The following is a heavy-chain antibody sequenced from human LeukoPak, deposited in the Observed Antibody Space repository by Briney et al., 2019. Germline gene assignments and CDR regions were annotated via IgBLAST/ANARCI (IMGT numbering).Heavy chain of an antibody. J-gene: IGHJ3*02. D-gene: IGHD2-2*02. V-gene: IGHV1-46*01. CDR1: GYTFTSYG. CDR3: ARGDIVVVPAAIEAFDI. Sequence: ASVKVSCKASGYTFTSYGISWVRQAPGQGLEWMGIINPSGGSTSYAQKFQGRATMTRDTSTSTVYTELSSLRSEDTAVYYCARGDIVVVPAAIEAFDIWGQGTMVTVSS. CDR2: INPSGGST.